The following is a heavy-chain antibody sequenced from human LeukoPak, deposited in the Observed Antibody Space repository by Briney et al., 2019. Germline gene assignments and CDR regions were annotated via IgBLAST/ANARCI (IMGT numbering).Heavy chain of an antibody. V-gene: IGHV4-59*08. CDR2: VYYSGST. CDR1: GGSVSSYF. Sequence: SETLSLTCTVSGGSVSSYFWSWIRQPPGKGLEWLGYVYYSGSTNYNPSLKSRVTISVETSKTQFSLRLSSVTAADTAVYYCARHLGPGWHAMDVWGQGTTVTVSS. J-gene: IGHJ6*02. CDR3: ARHLGPGWHAMDV. D-gene: IGHD2-15*01.